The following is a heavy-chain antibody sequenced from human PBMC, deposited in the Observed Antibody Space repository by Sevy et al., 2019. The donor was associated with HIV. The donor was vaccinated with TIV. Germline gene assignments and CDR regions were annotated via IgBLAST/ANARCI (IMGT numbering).Heavy chain of an antibody. CDR1: GXXFSXAW. D-gene: IGHD1-7*01. V-gene: IGHV3-15*01. J-gene: IGHJ3*01. CDR2: IKNXNEGGTT. Sequence: GGSLRLSCAAXGXXFSXAWMXXVRQAPXXXLEWXXXIKNXNEGGTTDYAAPVKGRFTISRDDSKNTLFLQMSSLKTEDTAIYYCTTXWGSGXTWVRAFDLWGQGTMVTVSS. CDR3: TTXWGSGXTWVRAFDL.